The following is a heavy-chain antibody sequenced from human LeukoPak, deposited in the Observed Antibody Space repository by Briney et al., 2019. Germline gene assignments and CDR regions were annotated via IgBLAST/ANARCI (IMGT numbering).Heavy chain of an antibody. D-gene: IGHD3-10*01. V-gene: IGHV3-23*01. Sequence: GGSLRLSCAASGFTFSSYAMSWVRQAPGKGLEWVSAISGSGGSTYYADSVKGRFTISRDNSKNTLYLQMNSLRAEDTAVYYCAKSYYYGSGSYYGSYYYYMDVWGKGTTVTVSS. CDR1: GFTFSSYA. CDR3: AKSYYYGSGSYYGSYYYYMDV. J-gene: IGHJ6*03. CDR2: ISGSGGST.